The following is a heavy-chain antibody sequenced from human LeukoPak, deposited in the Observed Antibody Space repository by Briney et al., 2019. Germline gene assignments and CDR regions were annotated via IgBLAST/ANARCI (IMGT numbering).Heavy chain of an antibody. D-gene: IGHD6-19*01. Sequence: SETLSLTCAVSGGSINSHYWGWIRQPPGKGLQWIGDIYYTGKNNYNPSLKSRVTISLDTSKDHLSLNLTSVVAADTAIHYCVRRDTGWNYFDYWGQGILVTVSS. CDR2: IYYTGKN. V-gene: IGHV4-59*08. CDR1: GGSINSHY. CDR3: VRRDTGWNYFDY. J-gene: IGHJ4*02.